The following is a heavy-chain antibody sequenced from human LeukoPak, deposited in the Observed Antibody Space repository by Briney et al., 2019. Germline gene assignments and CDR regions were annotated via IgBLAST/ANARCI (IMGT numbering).Heavy chain of an antibody. J-gene: IGHJ4*01. V-gene: IGHV1-2*02. Sequence: ASVKVSCKAFGYTFTGYYMHWVRQAPGQGLEWMGWINPNSGGTNYAQKFQGRVTMTRDTSISTAYMELSRLRSDDTAVYYCARALFMVQAFDYWGQGTLVTVSS. D-gene: IGHD3-10*01. CDR2: INPNSGGT. CDR3: ARALFMVQAFDY. CDR1: GYTFTGYY.